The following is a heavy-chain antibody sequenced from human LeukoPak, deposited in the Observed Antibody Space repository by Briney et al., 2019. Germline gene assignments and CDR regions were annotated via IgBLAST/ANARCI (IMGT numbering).Heavy chain of an antibody. V-gene: IGHV3-48*01. J-gene: IGHJ4*02. CDR1: GFTFTIFG. D-gene: IGHD3-9*01. Sequence: PGGSLRLSCAASGFTFTIFGLNWVRQAPGKGPEWVSYIDARSGITYYADSVQGRFTISRDDAKESVFLQMNSLRAEDTAVYYCARNDWVDYWGQGTLVTVSS. CDR2: IDARSGIT. CDR3: ARNDWVDY.